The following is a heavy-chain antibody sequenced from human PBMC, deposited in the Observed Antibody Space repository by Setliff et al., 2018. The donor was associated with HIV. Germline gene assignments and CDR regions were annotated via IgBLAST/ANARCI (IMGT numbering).Heavy chain of an antibody. CDR2: MNPNNGNT. J-gene: IGHJ5*02. Sequence: ASVKVSCKASGYTFPTYDIHWVRRATGQGLEWMGSMNPNNGNTVYAQKFQGRVTITRDTSASTAYMELSSLTSEDTAVYYCARGDVVVPAAIVVDWFDPWGQGTLVTVSS. CDR1: GYTFPTYD. D-gene: IGHD2-2*01. CDR3: ARGDVVVPAAIVVDWFDP. V-gene: IGHV1-8*01.